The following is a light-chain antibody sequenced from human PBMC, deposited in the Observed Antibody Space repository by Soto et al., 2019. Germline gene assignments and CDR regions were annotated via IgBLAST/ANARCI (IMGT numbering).Light chain of an antibody. CDR3: QQANSFPLT. Sequence: DIQMTQSPSTLSASVGDRVTISCRASQSISGWLAWYQHKPGKAPKLLIYAASSLESGVPSRFSGSGSGTDFTLTINSLQPEDFATYYCQQANSFPLTFGGGTKVDIK. CDR2: AAS. CDR1: QSISGW. J-gene: IGKJ4*01. V-gene: IGKV1-12*01.